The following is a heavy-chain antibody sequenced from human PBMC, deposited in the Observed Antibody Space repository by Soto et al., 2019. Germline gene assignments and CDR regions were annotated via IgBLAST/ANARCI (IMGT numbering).Heavy chain of an antibody. CDR2: TYYRSKWYX. J-gene: IGHJ5*01. CDR1: GDSVSTNSAT. D-gene: IGHD2-8*01. V-gene: IGHV6-1*01. Sequence: SQTLSLTCAISGDSVSTNSATWDWIRXSPSRGLEWLGRTYYRSKWYXXXXXXXXXXXXXXXXXXNNQFSLQLNSVTPDDTAVYYCVRLIGNSWLDSWGQGTLVTVSS. CDR3: VRLIGNSWLDS.